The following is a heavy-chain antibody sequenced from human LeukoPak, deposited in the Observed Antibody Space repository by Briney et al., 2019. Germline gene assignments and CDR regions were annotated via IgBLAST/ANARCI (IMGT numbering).Heavy chain of an antibody. J-gene: IGHJ4*02. D-gene: IGHD6-19*01. Sequence: SETLSLTCTVSGGSISNEGDYWSWIRPPAGKGLEWIRRIYNSGTTNYNPSVKSRISMSVDTSENQFSLNLRSVTAADTAVYYCAREGTLGSGWYDYWGQGTLVTVSS. CDR2: IYNSGTT. CDR1: GGSISNEGDY. CDR3: AREGTLGSGWYDY. V-gene: IGHV4-61*02.